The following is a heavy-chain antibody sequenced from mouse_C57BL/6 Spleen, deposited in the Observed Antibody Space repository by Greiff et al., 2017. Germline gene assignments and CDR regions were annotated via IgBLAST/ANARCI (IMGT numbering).Heavy chain of an antibody. Sequence: EVKLMESGGGLVQPGGSLSLSCAASGFTFTDYYMSWVRQPPGKALEWLGFIRNKANGYTTEYSASVKGRFTISRDNSQSILYLQMNALRAEDSATYYCAKACDMYFDVWGTGTTVTVSS. CDR2: IRNKANGYTT. D-gene: IGHD2-13*01. V-gene: IGHV7-3*01. J-gene: IGHJ1*03. CDR1: GFTFTDYY. CDR3: AKACDMYFDV.